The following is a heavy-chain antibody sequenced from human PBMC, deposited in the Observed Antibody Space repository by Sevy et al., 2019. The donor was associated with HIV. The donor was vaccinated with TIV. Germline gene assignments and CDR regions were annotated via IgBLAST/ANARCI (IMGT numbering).Heavy chain of an antibody. CDR3: ARGPPVVVVPGAPSWFDP. CDR2: IHHSGST. CDR1: GGSFSGYY. D-gene: IGHD2-2*01. V-gene: IGHV4-34*01. Sequence: SETLSLTCAVYGGSFSGYYWNWIRQSQGKGLEWIGEIHHSGSTHYNPSLKGRVTISVDTSKNQVSLRLNSVTAADTAVYYCARGPPVVVVPGAPSWFDPWGQGTLVTVSS. J-gene: IGHJ5*02.